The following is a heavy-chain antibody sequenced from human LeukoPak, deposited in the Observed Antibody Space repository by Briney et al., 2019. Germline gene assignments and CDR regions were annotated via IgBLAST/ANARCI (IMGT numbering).Heavy chain of an antibody. CDR3: ARGGTTREGFDY. J-gene: IGHJ4*02. V-gene: IGHV4-59*01. CDR1: GGSISTYY. Sequence: SETLSLTCTVPGGSISTYYWNWIRQPPGKGLEWIGNIYYSGSTNYNPSLKSRVTISVDTSKKQFSLKLSSVTAADTAVYYCARGGTTREGFDYWGQGTLVTVSS. D-gene: IGHD1-7*01. CDR2: IYYSGST.